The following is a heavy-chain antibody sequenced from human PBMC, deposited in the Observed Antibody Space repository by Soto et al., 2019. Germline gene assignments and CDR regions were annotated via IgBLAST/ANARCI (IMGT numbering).Heavy chain of an antibody. V-gene: IGHV1-69*06. J-gene: IGHJ5*02. D-gene: IGHD2-2*01. CDR2: IIPIFGTA. CDR3: AREYCSSTSCKSNWFDT. CDR1: GGTFSSYA. Sequence: SVKVSCKASGGTFSSYAISWVRQAPGQGLEWMGGIIPIFGTANYAQKFQGRVTITADKSTSTAYMELSSLRSEDTAVYYCAREYCSSTSCKSNWFDTWGQGTLVTVSS.